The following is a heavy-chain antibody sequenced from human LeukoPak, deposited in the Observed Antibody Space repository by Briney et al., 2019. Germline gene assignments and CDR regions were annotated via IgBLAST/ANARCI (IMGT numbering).Heavy chain of an antibody. Sequence: PGGSLRLSCTASGFTFSSYTMNWVRQAPGKGLEWVSSISGGSSYRFYADSVKGRFTISRDNAKNSLFLQMNSLRAEDTAVYYCARVSGEHRGCWGQGTLVTVSS. CDR1: GFTFSSYT. V-gene: IGHV3-21*01. CDR2: ISGGSSYR. J-gene: IGHJ4*02. D-gene: IGHD7-27*01. CDR3: ARVSGEHRGC.